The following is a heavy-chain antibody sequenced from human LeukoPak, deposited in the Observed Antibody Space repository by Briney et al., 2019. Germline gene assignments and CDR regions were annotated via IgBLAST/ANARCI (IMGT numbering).Heavy chain of an antibody. CDR3: ARGSYSSSIYYYYMDV. CDR1: GYTFTNFD. V-gene: IGHV1-8*01. CDR2: MNPVSGNA. D-gene: IGHD6-6*01. Sequence: ASVKVSCKASGYTFTNFDINWVRQAPGQGLEWMGWMNPVSGNAGSAQKFQGRVTLTRDTSISTAYMELSGLRSEDTAVYYCARGSYSSSIYYYYMDVWGKGTTVTVSS. J-gene: IGHJ6*03.